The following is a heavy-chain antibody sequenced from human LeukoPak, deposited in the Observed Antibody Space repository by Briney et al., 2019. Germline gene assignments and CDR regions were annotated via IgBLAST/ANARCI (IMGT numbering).Heavy chain of an antibody. CDR2: IKQDGSKK. Sequence: GGSLRLSCAASGFTFSSYWMSWVRQAPGKGLEWVANIKQDGSKKSYVDSVKGRFTISRDNAKNSLYLQMNSLRAEDTAIYYCTRVGYIDEGIDYWGQGTLVTVSS. CDR3: TRVGYIDEGIDY. D-gene: IGHD5-24*01. J-gene: IGHJ4*02. CDR1: GFTFSSYW. V-gene: IGHV3-7*04.